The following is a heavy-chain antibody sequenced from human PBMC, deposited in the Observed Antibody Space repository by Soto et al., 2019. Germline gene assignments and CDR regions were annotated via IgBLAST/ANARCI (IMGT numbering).Heavy chain of an antibody. V-gene: IGHV3-30-3*01. Sequence: GGSLRLSCAASGFTFSSYAMHWVRQAPGKGLEWVAVISYDGSNKYYADSVRGRFTISRDNSKNTLYLQMNSLRAEDTAVYYCASHSSGWELYYYGMDVWGQGTTVTVSS. D-gene: IGHD6-19*01. CDR2: ISYDGSNK. CDR1: GFTFSSYA. J-gene: IGHJ6*02. CDR3: ASHSSGWELYYYGMDV.